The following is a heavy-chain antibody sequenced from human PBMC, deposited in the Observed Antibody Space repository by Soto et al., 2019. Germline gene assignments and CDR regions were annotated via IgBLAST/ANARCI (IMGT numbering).Heavy chain of an antibody. CDR1: GGSFSGYY. V-gene: IGHV4-34*01. D-gene: IGHD3-3*01. CDR2: INHSGST. J-gene: IGHJ4*02. CDR3: ARGGWTNYFWSGYFWVPIDY. Sequence: SETLSLTCAVYGGSFSGYYWSWIRQPPGKGQEWIGEINHSGSTNYNPSLKSRVTISVDTSKNQFSLKLSSVTAADTAVYYCARGGWTNYFWSGYFWVPIDYWGQGTLVTAPQ.